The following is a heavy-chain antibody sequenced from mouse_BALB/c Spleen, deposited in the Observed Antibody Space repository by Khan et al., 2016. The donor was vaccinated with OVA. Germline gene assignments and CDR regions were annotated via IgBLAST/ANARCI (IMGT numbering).Heavy chain of an antibody. CDR3: TRHGYVAWFTY. J-gene: IGHJ3*01. V-gene: IGHV1S135*01. CDR1: GYSFTSYY. D-gene: IGHD2-2*01. Sequence: VHVKQSGPELMKPGASVKISCKASGYSFTSYYIHWVMQSHGKSLEWIGYIDPFSGRTTYNQTFKGKATLTVAKSSSTAYIHLRNLTSEDSAVFYCTRHGYVAWFTYWGQGTLVTVSA. CDR2: IDPFSGRT.